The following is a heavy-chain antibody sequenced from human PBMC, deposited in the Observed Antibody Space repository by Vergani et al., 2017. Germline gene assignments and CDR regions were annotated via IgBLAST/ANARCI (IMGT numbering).Heavy chain of an antibody. D-gene: IGHD3-16*01. J-gene: IGHJ2*01. CDR2: IYNSGNG. V-gene: IGHV4-39*01. CDR3: ASGKYYSDSTSHFRGRYFDV. Sequence: QMQFQESGPGLVKASETLSLTFTVSGYSIISRSYYWGWIRQPPGKGLEWIGRIYNSGNGDSSSSLKSRVTISADTSKNQFSMRLTSVTAADTAVYYCASGKYYSDSTSHFRGRYFDVWGRGTLVTVPS. CDR1: GYSIISRSYY.